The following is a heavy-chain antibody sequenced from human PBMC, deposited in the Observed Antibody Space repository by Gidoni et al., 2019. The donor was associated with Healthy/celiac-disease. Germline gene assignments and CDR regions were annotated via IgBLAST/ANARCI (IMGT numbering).Heavy chain of an antibody. CDR1: GYTFTSYY. D-gene: IGHD6-19*01. CDR2: INPSGGST. CDR3: ARDGAVAGSLVYYYYYMDV. J-gene: IGHJ6*03. Sequence: QVQLVQSGAEVKKPGASVKVSCKASGYTFTSYYMNWVRQAPGQGLEWMGIINPSGGSTSYAQKFQGRVTMTRDTSTSTVYMELSSLRSEDTAVYYCARDGAVAGSLVYYYYYMDVWGKGTTVTVSS. V-gene: IGHV1-46*01.